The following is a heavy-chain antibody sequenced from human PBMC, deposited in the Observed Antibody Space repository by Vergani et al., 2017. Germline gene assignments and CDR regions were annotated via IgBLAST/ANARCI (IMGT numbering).Heavy chain of an antibody. CDR1: GYTFTSYY. V-gene: IGHV1-46*01. D-gene: IGHD1-20*01. J-gene: IGHJ6*01. CDR3: TRELITGTTLDSYYYDGMDV. Sequence: QVQLVQSGAEVKKPGASVKVSCKASGYTFTSYYMHWVRQAPGQGLEWMGIINPSGGSTSYAQKIQGRVTMTRDTSTSTVYMELSSLRAEDTAVYYCTRELITGTTLDSYYYDGMDVCAEGCTVTVHS. CDR2: INPSGGST.